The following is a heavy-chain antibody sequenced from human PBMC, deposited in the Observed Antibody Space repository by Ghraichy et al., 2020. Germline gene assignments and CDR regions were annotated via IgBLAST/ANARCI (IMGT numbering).Heavy chain of an antibody. CDR2: IYYSGST. CDR1: GGSISSSSYY. Sequence: SETLSLTCTVSGGSISSSSYYWGWIRQPPGKGLEWIGSIYYSGSTYYNPSLKSRVTISVDTSKNQFSLKLSSVTAADTAVYYCLGGSSLPNFDYWGQGTLVTVSS. J-gene: IGHJ4*02. V-gene: IGHV4-39*01. CDR3: LGGSSLPNFDY. D-gene: IGHD6-6*01.